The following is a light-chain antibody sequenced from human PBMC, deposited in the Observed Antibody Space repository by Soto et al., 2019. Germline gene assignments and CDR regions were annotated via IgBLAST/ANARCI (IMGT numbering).Light chain of an antibody. CDR1: QDITNY. CDR2: DAS. J-gene: IGKJ4*01. Sequence: DIQMNQSPSTLSGSVGDRVTITCQASQDITNYLNWYHHKPGKAPKLLIYDASNLETGVPSRFSGSGSGTDFTFTISSLQPEDIATYYCQQYDSLPLTFGGGTKVDIK. CDR3: QQYDSLPLT. V-gene: IGKV1-33*01.